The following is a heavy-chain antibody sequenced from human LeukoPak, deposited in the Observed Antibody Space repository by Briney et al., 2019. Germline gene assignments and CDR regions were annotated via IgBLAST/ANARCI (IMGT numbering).Heavy chain of an antibody. V-gene: IGHV4-31*08. J-gene: IGHJ4*02. CDR2: IYYSGST. CDR1: GGSISSGGYY. D-gene: IGHD3-3*01. CDR3: QSRFLEWLLDY. Sequence: SQTLSLTCTVSGGSISSGGYYWSWIRQHPGKGLEWIGYIYYSGSTYYNPSLKSRVTISVDTSKNQFSLKLSSVTAADTAIYYCQSRFLEWLLDYWGQGTLVTVSS.